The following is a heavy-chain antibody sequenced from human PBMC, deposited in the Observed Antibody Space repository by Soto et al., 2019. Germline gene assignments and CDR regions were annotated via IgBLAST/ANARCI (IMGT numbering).Heavy chain of an antibody. CDR2: IYYSGST. V-gene: IGHV4-39*01. Sequence: SETLSLTCTVSGGSISSSSYYWGWIRQPPGKGLEWIGSIYYSGSTYYNPSLKSRVTISVDTSKNQFILKLSSVTAANTAVYYCARLIYYYDSSGYYYVYYFDYWGQGTLVTVSS. CDR3: ARLIYYYDSSGYYYVYYFDY. D-gene: IGHD3-22*01. J-gene: IGHJ4*02. CDR1: GGSISSSSYY.